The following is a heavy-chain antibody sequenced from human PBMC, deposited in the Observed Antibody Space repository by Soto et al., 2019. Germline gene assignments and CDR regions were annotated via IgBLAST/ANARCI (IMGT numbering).Heavy chain of an antibody. CDR2: IVVGSGNT. J-gene: IGHJ6*02. V-gene: IGHV1-58*01. Sequence: SVKVSCKASGFTFTSSAVQWVRQARGQRLEWIGWIVVGSGNTNYAQKFQERVTITRDMSTSTAYMELSSLRSEDTAVYYCAAVYSSSWYSYYYYGMDVWGQGTTVTV. D-gene: IGHD6-13*01. CDR3: AAVYSSSWYSYYYYGMDV. CDR1: GFTFTSSA.